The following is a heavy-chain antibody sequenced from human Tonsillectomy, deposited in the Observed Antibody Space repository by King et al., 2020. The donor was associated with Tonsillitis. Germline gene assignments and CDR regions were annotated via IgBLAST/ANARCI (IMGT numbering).Heavy chain of an antibody. Sequence: ITLKESGPTLVKPTQTLTLTCTFSGFSLSTSGVGVGWIRQPPGKALEWLALIYWDDDKRYSPSLKSRLTITKETSKNQVVLTMTNMDPVDTATYYCAQSGAGFILRYFDPWGQGTLVTVSS. CDR2: IYWDDDK. J-gene: IGHJ5*02. CDR3: AQSGAGFILRYFDP. D-gene: IGHD3-9*01. CDR1: GFSLSTSGVG. V-gene: IGHV2-5*02.